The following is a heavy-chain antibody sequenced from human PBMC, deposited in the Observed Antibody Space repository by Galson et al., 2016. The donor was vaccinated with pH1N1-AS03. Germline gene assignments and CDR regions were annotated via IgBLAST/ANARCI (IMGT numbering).Heavy chain of an antibody. V-gene: IGHV3-9*01. D-gene: IGHD2-15*01. CDR3: AKDSGRLTHYYYGMDV. CDR2: ISWKSGYI. J-gene: IGHJ6*02. Sequence: SLRLSCATSGFTFSSYGMTWVRQAPGKGLEWVSGISWKSGYIAYADSVKGRFTISRDNAKNALHLQMNSLRPEDTGLYYCAKDSGRLTHYYYGMDVWGQGTTVTVSS. CDR1: GFTFSSYG.